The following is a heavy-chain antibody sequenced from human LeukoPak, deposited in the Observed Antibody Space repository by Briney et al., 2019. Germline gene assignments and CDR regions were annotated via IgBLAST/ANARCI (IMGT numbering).Heavy chain of an antibody. CDR3: ARGCRIQLWSWEKNWFDP. D-gene: IGHD5-18*01. J-gene: IGHJ5*02. V-gene: IGHV4-39*07. CDR2: IYYSGST. Sequence: SETLSLTCTVSGGSISSSSYYWGWIRQPLGKGLEWIGSIYYSGSTYYNPSLKSRVTISVDTSKNQFSLKLSSVTAADTAVYYCARGCRIQLWSWEKNWFDPWGQGTLVTVSS. CDR1: GGSISSSSYY.